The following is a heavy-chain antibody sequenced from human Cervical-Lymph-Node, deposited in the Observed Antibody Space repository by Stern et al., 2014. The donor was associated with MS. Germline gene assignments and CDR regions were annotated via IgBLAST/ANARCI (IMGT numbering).Heavy chain of an antibody. CDR2: IIPMSDIT. V-gene: IGHV1-69*17. Sequence: QVQLVESGAELQKPGSSVKVSCTASGYSFISYAISWVRQAPGQGLEWMGGIIPMSDITTYAQKFQGRVTMTADKSTTTVYMELNSLKSEDTAVYYCARDRHYGMDVWGQGQTVTVSS. J-gene: IGHJ6*02. CDR3: ARDRHYGMDV. CDR1: GYSFISYA.